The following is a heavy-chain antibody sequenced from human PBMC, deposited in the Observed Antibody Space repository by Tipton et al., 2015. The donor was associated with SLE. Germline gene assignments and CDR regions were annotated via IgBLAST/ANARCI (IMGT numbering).Heavy chain of an antibody. CDR3: ARQAYYSSGYADY. CDR1: GYSITTGYY. Sequence: TLSLTCTVSGYSITTGYYWGWIRQPPGKGLEWMGNMYQTGTTDYNPSLKSRVTISIDTSKNQFSLKLSAVTAADTAVYYCARQAYYSSGYADYWGQGTLVTVSS. D-gene: IGHD3-22*01. CDR2: MYQTGTT. J-gene: IGHJ4*02. V-gene: IGHV4-38-2*02.